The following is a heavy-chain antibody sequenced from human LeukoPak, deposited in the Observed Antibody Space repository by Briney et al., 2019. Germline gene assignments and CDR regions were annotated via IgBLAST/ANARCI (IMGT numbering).Heavy chain of an antibody. J-gene: IGHJ4*02. V-gene: IGHV3-23*01. CDR2: VSGSGGST. D-gene: IGHD2/OR15-2a*01. CDR1: GFTFSSYG. CDR3: ARLISGYFDY. Sequence: PGGTLRLSCAASGFTFSSYGMSWVRQAPGKGLEWVSAVSGSGGSTYYADSVKGRFTISRDNAKNSLYLQMNSLRAEDTAVYYCARLISGYFDYWGQGTLVTASS.